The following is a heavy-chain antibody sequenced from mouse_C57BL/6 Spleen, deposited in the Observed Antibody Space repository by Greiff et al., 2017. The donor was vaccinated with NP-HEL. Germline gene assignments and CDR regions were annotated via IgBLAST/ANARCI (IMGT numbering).Heavy chain of an antibody. CDR1: GYTFTDYY. CDR2: IYPGSGNT. D-gene: IGHD4-1*01. J-gene: IGHJ4*01. V-gene: IGHV1-76*01. CDR3: ARMGSYAMDY. Sequence: VKLQESGAELVRPGASVKLSCKASGYTFTDYYINWVKQRPGQGLEWIARIYPGSGNTYYNEKFKGKATLTAEKSSSTAYMQLSSLTSEDSAVYFCARMGSYAMDYWGQGTSVTVSS.